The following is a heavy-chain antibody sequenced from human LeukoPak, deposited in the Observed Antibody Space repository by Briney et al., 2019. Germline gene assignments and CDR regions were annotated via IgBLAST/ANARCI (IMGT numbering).Heavy chain of an antibody. V-gene: IGHV3-15*01. CDR2: IKSKTDGGTT. Sequence: GGSLRLSCAASGFTFSNAWMSWVRQAPGKGLEWVGRIKSKTDGGTTDYAAPVKGRFTISRDDSKNTLYLQMNSLKTEDTAVYYCTTDQSTVKPPRQPKRPRPYWGQGTLVTVYS. D-gene: IGHD4-17*01. CDR3: TTDQSTVKPPRQPKRPRPY. J-gene: IGHJ4*02. CDR1: GFTFSNAW.